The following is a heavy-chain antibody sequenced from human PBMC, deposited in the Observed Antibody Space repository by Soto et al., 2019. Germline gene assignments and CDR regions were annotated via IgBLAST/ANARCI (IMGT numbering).Heavy chain of an antibody. D-gene: IGHD3-22*01. J-gene: IGHJ1*01. CDR3: ARAVSSGYYHFDFSAEYFQH. V-gene: IGHV1-69*13. CDR2: IIPIFGTA. Sequence: ASVKVSCKASGGTFSSYAISWVRQAPGQGLEWMGGIIPIFGTANYAQKFQGRVTITADESTSTAYMELSSLRSEDTAVYYCARAVSSGYYHFDFSAEYFQHWGQGTLVTVSS. CDR1: GGTFSSYA.